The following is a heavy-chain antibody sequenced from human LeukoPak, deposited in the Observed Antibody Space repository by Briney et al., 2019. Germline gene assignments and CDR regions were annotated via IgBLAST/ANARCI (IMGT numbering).Heavy chain of an antibody. D-gene: IGHD3-22*01. CDR2: IYYTRST. J-gene: IGHJ2*01. CDR3: ARGVTMIVVVIHDWYFDL. V-gene: IGHV4-39*01. CDR1: GGSISSSSYY. Sequence: SETLSLTCAVSGGSISSSSYYWGWIRQPPGKGLEWIGSIYYTRSTYYNPSLKSRVTISVDTSKNQFSLKLTSVTAADTAVYYCARGVTMIVVVIHDWYFDLWGRGTLVTVSS.